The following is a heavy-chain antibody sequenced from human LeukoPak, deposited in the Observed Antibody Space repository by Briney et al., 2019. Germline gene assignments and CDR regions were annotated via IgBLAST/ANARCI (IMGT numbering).Heavy chain of an antibody. Sequence: GGSLRLSCAASGFTFSNYGMHWVRQAPGKGLEWVAFIRYDGSNKYYADSVKGRFTISRDNSKNTLYLQMNSLRAEDTAVYYCARPHAAIFRGFFDYWGQGTLVTVSS. V-gene: IGHV3-30*02. CDR3: ARPHAAIFRGFFDY. CDR1: GFTFSNYG. D-gene: IGHD2-2*02. J-gene: IGHJ4*02. CDR2: IRYDGSNK.